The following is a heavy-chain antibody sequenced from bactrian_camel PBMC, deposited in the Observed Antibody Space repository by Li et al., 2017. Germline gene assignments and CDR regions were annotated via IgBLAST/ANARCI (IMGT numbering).Heavy chain of an antibody. V-gene: IGHV3S54*01. Sequence: QVQLVESGGGSVQAGGSLRLSCEASDSSSNCMGWFRQAGKAREWVASIYDTGSGSRDTVYADSVKGRFTISLDSAKNTAYLQMNSLKPEDTAMYYCAAVSFGTCTVRAGVDDFGSWGQGTQVTVS. CDR2: IYDTGSGSRDT. D-gene: IGHD6*01. CDR1: DSSSNC. CDR3: AAVSFGTCTVRAGVDDFGS. J-gene: IGHJ6*01.